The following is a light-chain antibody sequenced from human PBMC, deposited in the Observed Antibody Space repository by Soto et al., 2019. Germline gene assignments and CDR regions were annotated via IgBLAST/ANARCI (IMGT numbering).Light chain of an antibody. CDR2: NNN. CDR1: SSNIGPNA. CDR3: AAWDDSLNGLV. V-gene: IGLV1-44*01. J-gene: IGLJ1*01. Sequence: QAVVTQPPSASGTPGQKVTISCSGSSSNIGPNAVNWYQQLPGTAPKLLLYNNNQRPSGVSDRCSGSKSGTSASLAISGLQSDDEADYHCAAWDDSLNGLVFGTGTKLTVL.